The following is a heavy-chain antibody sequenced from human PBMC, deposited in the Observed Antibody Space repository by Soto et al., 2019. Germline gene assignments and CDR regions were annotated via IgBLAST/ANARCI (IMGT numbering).Heavy chain of an antibody. CDR3: ARGLWIQPASPATP. J-gene: IGHJ5*02. CDR1: GFTVSSNY. CDR2: IYSGGST. Sequence: GGSLRLSCAASGFTVSSNYMSWLRQAPGKGLEWVSVIYSGGSTYYADSVKGRFTISRDNSKNTLYLQMNSLRAEDTAVYYCARGLWIQPASPATPWGQGTLVTVSS. V-gene: IGHV3-53*01. D-gene: IGHD5-18*01.